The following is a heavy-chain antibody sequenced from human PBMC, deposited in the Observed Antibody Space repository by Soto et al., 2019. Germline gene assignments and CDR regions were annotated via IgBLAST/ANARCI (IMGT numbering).Heavy chain of an antibody. CDR1: SGSIRSYY. V-gene: IGHV4-59*01. CDR3: ARGTSGSHWPFDY. D-gene: IGHD1-26*01. J-gene: IGHJ4*02. CDR2: IYDNGNT. Sequence: QVQLRESGPGLVTPSETLSLTCTVSSGSIRSYYWSWIRQPPGKGLEWIGYIYDNGNTNYNPSLKSRLTISIDPTKSQFSLKLNSVTAADTAVYFCARGTSGSHWPFDYWGQGTLVTVSS.